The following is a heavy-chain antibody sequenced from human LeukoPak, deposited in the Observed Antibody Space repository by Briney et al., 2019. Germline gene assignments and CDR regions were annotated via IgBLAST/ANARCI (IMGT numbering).Heavy chain of an antibody. V-gene: IGHV3-21*01. CDR2: ISSNSSYI. J-gene: IGHJ5*02. CDR1: GFTFSSYS. Sequence: GGSLRLSCAASGFTFSSYSMNWVRQAPGKGLEWVSSISSNSSYIYYADSVKGRFTISRDNAKNPLYLQMNSLRAEDTAVYYCARAPPNYDFWSGYYLRFDPWGQGTLVTVSS. CDR3: ARAPPNYDFWSGYYLRFDP. D-gene: IGHD3-3*01.